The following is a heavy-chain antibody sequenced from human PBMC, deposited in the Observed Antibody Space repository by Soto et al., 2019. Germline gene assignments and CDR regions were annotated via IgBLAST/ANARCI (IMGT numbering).Heavy chain of an antibody. CDR2: ISGSGGST. CDR3: ARNSGYSYGYPVPFGGLGYYYYGMDV. Sequence: PGGSLRLSCAASGFTFSSYAMSWVRQAPGKGLEWVSAISGSGGSTYYADSVKGRFTISRDNSKNTLYLQMNSLRAEDTAVYYCARNSGYSYGYPVPFGGLGYYYYGMDVWGQGTTVTVSS. J-gene: IGHJ6*02. V-gene: IGHV3-23*01. CDR1: GFTFSSYA. D-gene: IGHD5-18*01.